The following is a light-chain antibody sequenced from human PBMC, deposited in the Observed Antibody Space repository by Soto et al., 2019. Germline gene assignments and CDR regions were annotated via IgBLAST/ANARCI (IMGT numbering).Light chain of an antibody. CDR2: VEGSGNY. CDR3: EYWDSDTRV. J-gene: IGLJ3*02. V-gene: IGLV4-60*03. CDR1: SRHSFYD. Sequence: QSVLTQPSYASASLGSSVSLTCTLSSRHSFYDIAWHQQRPGTAPRYLMKVEGSGNYDKGSGIPERFSGSSSGADRYLTISNLRSEDEGDYYCEYWDSDTRVFGGGTKLTVL.